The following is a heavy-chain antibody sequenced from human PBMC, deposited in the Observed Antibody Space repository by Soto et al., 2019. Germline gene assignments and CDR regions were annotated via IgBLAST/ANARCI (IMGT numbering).Heavy chain of an antibody. CDR1: GYRFTNFW. CDR2: IYPGDSDT. V-gene: IGHV5-51*01. J-gene: IGHJ3*02. D-gene: IGHD1-26*01. CDR3: AKTYSGDSNDAFDI. Sequence: GESLKISCTGSGYRFTNFWIGWVRQMPGKGLEWMGIIYPGDSDTTYGPSFEGQVTFSADRSTSTAYLEWSSLRASDTAMYYCAKTYSGDSNDAFDIWGQGTLATVSS.